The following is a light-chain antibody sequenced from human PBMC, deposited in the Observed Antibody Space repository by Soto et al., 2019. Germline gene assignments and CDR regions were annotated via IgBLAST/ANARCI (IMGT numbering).Light chain of an antibody. CDR2: GTS. CDR3: QQFNVWHRT. Sequence: EIVMTQSPGTLSVSPGERATLSCRASQSVGSNVAWYQQKPGQAPRLLIYGTSTRDTGIPARFSGSGSGTEFALTISSLQSEDFAVYYCQQFNVWHRTFGQGTKVDI. V-gene: IGKV3-15*01. J-gene: IGKJ1*01. CDR1: QSVGSN.